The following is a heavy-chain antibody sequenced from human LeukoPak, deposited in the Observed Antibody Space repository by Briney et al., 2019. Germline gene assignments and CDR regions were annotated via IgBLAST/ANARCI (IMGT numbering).Heavy chain of an antibody. CDR2: ISSSSSYI. D-gene: IGHD1-14*01. Sequence: GGSLRLSCAASGFTFSSYSMNWVRQAPGKGLEWVSSISSSSSYIYYADSVKGRFTISRDNAKNSLYLQMNSLRAENTAVYYCARESSMTWITGWGQGTLVTVSS. CDR1: GFTFSSYS. J-gene: IGHJ4*02. CDR3: ARESSMTWITG. V-gene: IGHV3-21*01.